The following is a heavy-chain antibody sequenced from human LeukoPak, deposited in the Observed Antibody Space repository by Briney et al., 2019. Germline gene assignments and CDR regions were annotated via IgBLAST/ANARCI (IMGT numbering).Heavy chain of an antibody. V-gene: IGHV3-20*04. D-gene: IGHD5-18*01. CDR3: ARDGAVGYSYGASDI. J-gene: IGHJ3*02. CDR2: INRNGGST. Sequence: GGSLRLSCAASGFTFDDYGMSWVRQAPGKGLEWVSGINRNGGSTGYADSVKGRFTISRDNGKNSLYLQMNSMRAEDTALYYCARDGAVGYSYGASDIWGQGTMVTVSS. CDR1: GFTFDDYG.